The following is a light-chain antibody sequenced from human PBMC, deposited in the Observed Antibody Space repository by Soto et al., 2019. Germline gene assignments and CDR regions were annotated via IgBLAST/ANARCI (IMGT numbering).Light chain of an antibody. CDR2: YDD. J-gene: IGLJ3*02. CDR1: SSNIGNNA. CDR3: AAWEDSLNGWV. V-gene: IGLV1-36*01. Sequence: QSVLTQPPSVSEAPRQRVTISCSGSSSNIGNNAVNWYQQLPGKAPKLLIYYDDLLPSGVSDRFSGSKSGTSASLAISGLQSEEEADYYCAAWEDSLNGWVFGGGTKLTVL.